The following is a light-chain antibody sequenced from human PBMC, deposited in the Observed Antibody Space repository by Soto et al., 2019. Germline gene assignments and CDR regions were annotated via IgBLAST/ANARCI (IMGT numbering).Light chain of an antibody. CDR3: QQYGDSPAS. V-gene: IGKV3-20*01. CDR1: QSVRSNY. Sequence: EVVLTQSPGTLSLSPGDRATLSCRASQSVRSNYLAWYQQKAGQPPRLLIFGASSRATGIPDRFSGSGSGTDFSLTISRLEPEDFAVYYCQQYGDSPASFGPVTNVDIK. CDR2: GAS. J-gene: IGKJ3*01.